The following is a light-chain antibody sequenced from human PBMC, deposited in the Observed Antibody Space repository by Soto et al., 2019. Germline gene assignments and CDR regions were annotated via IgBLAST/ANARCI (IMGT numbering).Light chain of an antibody. J-gene: IGLJ1*01. Sequence: QSALTQPASVSGSPGQSITISCTGTSSDVGGYNYVSWYQQHPGKAPKLMIYDVSNRPSGVSKRFSGSKSGNTASLTISGLHAEDEADYYCSSYTSSSTLLYVFGTGTKVTVL. V-gene: IGLV2-14*01. CDR1: SSDVGGYNY. CDR3: SSYTSSSTLLYV. CDR2: DVS.